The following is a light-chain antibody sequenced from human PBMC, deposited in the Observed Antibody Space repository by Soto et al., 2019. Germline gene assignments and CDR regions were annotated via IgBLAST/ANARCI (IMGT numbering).Light chain of an antibody. V-gene: IGLV2-11*01. CDR3: WSYAGSYSLL. CDR2: DVT. CDR1: SNDIGYYDY. Sequence: QSALTQPRSVSGSPGQSVTISCTGTSNDIGYYDYVSWYQQHPGKAPKLIIYDVTERPSGVPGRFSGSKSGNTASLTISGLQTDDEAAYYCWSYAGSYSLLFGGGTKVTVL. J-gene: IGLJ2*01.